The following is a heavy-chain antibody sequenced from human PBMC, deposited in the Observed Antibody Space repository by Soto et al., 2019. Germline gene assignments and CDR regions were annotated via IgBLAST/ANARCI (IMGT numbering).Heavy chain of an antibody. J-gene: IGHJ3*02. CDR3: AKDQSGAADI. CDR1: GASIRTYS. Sequence: QVQLQESGPGLVEPSETLSLTCTVSGASIRTYSWSWIRQSAGKGPEWIGHMYTNGRTNYIHSLKSRITMSVDTSKNQFSLNLKFVTAADTAVYFCAKDQSGAADIWGQGTMVTVS. V-gene: IGHV4-4*07. D-gene: IGHD3-10*01. CDR2: MYTNGRT.